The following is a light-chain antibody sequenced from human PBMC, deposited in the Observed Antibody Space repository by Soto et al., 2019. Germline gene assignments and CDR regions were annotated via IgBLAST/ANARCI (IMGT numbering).Light chain of an antibody. Sequence: IQMTQSPSSLSAFVGDRVTVTCRASQSINIYLNWYQQRPGTAPTLLIYGASSLQSGVASRFSGGGSRTDFTLTISSLQPEDFATYYCQQSFRSPYTFGQGTKLEIK. CDR2: GAS. CDR1: QSINIY. J-gene: IGKJ2*01. V-gene: IGKV1-39*01. CDR3: QQSFRSPYT.